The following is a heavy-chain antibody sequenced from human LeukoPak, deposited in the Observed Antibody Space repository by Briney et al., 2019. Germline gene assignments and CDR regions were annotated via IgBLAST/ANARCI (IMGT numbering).Heavy chain of an antibody. CDR1: GYTFTSYD. J-gene: IGHJ6*03. D-gene: IGHD5-18*01. CDR3: ARGLIQLWLGRSYYYMDV. Sequence: ASVKVSCKASGYTFTSYDINWVRQATGQGLEWMGWMNPNSGNTGYAQKFQGRVTMTRNTPISTAYMELSSLRSEDTAVYYCARGLIQLWLGRSYYYMDVWGKGTTVTVSS. CDR2: MNPNSGNT. V-gene: IGHV1-8*01.